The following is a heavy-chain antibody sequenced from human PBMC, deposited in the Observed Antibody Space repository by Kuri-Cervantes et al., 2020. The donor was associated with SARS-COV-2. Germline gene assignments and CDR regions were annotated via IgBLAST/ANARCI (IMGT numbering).Heavy chain of an antibody. V-gene: IGHV3-30*03. Sequence: GGSLRLSCAASGLTFSSYGMHWVRQAPGKGLEWVAVISYDGSNKYYADSVKGRFTISRDNSKNTLYLQMNSLRAEDTAVYYCARDGIGFDPWGQGTLVTVSS. J-gene: IGHJ5*02. CDR3: ARDGIGFDP. CDR1: GLTFSSYG. D-gene: IGHD2-21*01. CDR2: ISYDGSNK.